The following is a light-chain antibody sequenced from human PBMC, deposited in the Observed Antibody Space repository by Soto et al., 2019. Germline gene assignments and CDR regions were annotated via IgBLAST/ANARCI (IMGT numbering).Light chain of an antibody. CDR3: QQYGSPLFT. J-gene: IGKJ3*01. Sequence: VLTQSPGTLSLSPGERATLSCRASQSVSSKYLAWYQQKPGQAPRVLIYGTSIRASGVPERFSGGGSGTDFTLTITRLEPEDFAVYYCQQYGSPLFTFGPGTKVDFK. CDR2: GTS. V-gene: IGKV3-20*01. CDR1: QSVSSKY.